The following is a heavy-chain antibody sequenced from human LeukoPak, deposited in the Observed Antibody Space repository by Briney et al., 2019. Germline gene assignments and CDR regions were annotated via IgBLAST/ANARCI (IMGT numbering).Heavy chain of an antibody. Sequence: ASVKVSCKASGGTFSSYAISWVRQAPGQGLEWMGGIIPIFGTANYAQKFQGRVTITADESTSTAYMELSSLRSEDTAVYYCASPPDGAPAGYYGMDVWGQGTTVTVSS. J-gene: IGHJ6*02. V-gene: IGHV1-69*13. CDR2: IIPIFGTA. CDR3: ASPPDGAPAGYYGMDV. CDR1: GGTFSSYA. D-gene: IGHD1-14*01.